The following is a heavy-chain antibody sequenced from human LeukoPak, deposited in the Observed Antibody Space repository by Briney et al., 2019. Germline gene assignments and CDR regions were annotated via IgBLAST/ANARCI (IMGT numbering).Heavy chain of an antibody. J-gene: IGHJ4*02. D-gene: IGHD1-26*01. Sequence: ASVKVSCKASGYTFSNYGIMWVRQAPGQGLEWMGWISAWTGKTKYIENYQGRVSWTTDSSTNTAYMDMSRLTPDDTAVYYCARDEGEWESRNYWGQGTQIIVSS. CDR3: ARDEGEWESRNY. CDR1: GYTFSNYG. V-gene: IGHV1-18*01. CDR2: ISAWTGKT.